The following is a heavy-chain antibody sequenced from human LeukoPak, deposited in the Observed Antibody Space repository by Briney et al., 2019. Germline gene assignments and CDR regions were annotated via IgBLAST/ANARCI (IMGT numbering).Heavy chain of an antibody. D-gene: IGHD2-2*01. CDR2: IYYSGST. Sequence: PTPTLSPTCSVAGGSISTYYCSSIRQPAGKGREYIGYIYYSGSTNYNPSLKSRVTISVDTSKDQFSLNLTSVTAADTAVYYCAGLKCISTTCPSRYVMDVWGQGTTVTVSS. J-gene: IGHJ6*02. CDR3: AGLKCISTTCPSRYVMDV. V-gene: IGHV4-59*03. CDR1: GGSISTYY.